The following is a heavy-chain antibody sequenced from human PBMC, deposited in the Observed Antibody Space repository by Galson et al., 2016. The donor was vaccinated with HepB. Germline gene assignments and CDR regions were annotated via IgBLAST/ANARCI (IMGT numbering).Heavy chain of an antibody. Sequence: SLRLSCAASGFTFNNFGMNWVRQAPGKGLESISYITFAAGGTFYADSVKGRFTISRDNAKNTLFLQMNYLRVEDTATYYCASQLGRRAGFDYWGQGVLVSVSA. J-gene: IGHJ4*02. CDR3: ASQLGRRAGFDY. D-gene: IGHD3-16*01. V-gene: IGHV3-48*03. CDR2: ITFAAGGT. CDR1: GFTFNNFG.